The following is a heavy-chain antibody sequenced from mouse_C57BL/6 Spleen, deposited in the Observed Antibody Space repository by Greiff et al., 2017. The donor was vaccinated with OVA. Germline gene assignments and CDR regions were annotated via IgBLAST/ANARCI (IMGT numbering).Heavy chain of an antibody. J-gene: IGHJ1*03. Sequence: VQLKQSGPELVKPGASVKISCKASGYSFTDYNMNWVKQSNGKSLEWIGVINPNYGTTSYNQKFKGKATLTVDQSSSTAYMQLNSLTSEDSAVYYCASPITTVVARYFDVWGTGTTVTVSS. D-gene: IGHD1-1*01. CDR2: INPNYGTT. CDR3: ASPITTVVARYFDV. V-gene: IGHV1-39*01. CDR1: GYSFTDYN.